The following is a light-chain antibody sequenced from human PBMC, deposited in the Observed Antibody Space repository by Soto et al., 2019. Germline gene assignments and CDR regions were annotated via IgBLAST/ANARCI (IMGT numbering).Light chain of an antibody. J-gene: IGKJ4*01. V-gene: IGKV3-15*01. CDR3: QQYNSWPPVT. CDR2: GAS. CDR1: HSVSSN. Sequence: EIVMTQSPATLSLSPGERDTLSCRASHSVSSNLAWYQQKPGQSPRLLIFGASTRATGIPARFSGSGSGTEFTLTISSLQSEVFAVYYCQQYNSWPPVTFGGGTKVEIK.